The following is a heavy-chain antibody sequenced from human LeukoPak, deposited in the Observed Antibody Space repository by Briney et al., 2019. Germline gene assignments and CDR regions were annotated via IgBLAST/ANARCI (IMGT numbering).Heavy chain of an antibody. CDR1: GTSISDNY. CDR2: IYYSGST. Sequence: SETLSLTCIVSGTSISDNYWSWIRQPPGKGLEWIGHIYYSGSTKYNPSLNSRVTISVDTSKNQFSLKLSSVTAADTAVYYCARDINYRFSYWGQGTLVTVSS. J-gene: IGHJ4*02. CDR3: ARDINYRFSY. V-gene: IGHV4-59*01. D-gene: IGHD4-11*01.